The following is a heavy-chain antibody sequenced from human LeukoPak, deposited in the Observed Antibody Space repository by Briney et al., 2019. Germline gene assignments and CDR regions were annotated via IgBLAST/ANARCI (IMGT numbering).Heavy chain of an antibody. CDR2: ISSSSSTI. Sequence: GGSLRLSCAASGFTFSSYSMNWVRQAPGKGLEWVSYISSSSSTIYYADSVKGRFTISRDNSKNTLYLQMTNLRVDDTALYYCAIDPNWETHNWGQGVLVTVSS. CDR3: AIDPNWETHN. J-gene: IGHJ4*02. CDR1: GFTFSSYS. V-gene: IGHV3-48*01. D-gene: IGHD7-27*01.